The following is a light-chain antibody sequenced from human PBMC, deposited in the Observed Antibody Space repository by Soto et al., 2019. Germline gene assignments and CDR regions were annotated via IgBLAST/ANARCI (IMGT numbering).Light chain of an antibody. Sequence: EIVLTQSPGTLSVSPWDIATLSCRASQSVSSTLAWYQQKPGQSPRLLIHGASTRATGIPARFSGSGSGTEFTLVISSLQSEDFAVYYCQQYHYWWAFGQGTKVEIK. J-gene: IGKJ1*01. CDR2: GAS. CDR3: QQYHYWWA. V-gene: IGKV3-15*01. CDR1: QSVSST.